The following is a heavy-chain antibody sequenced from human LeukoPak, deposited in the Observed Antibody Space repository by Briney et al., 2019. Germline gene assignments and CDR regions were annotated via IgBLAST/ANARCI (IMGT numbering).Heavy chain of an antibody. J-gene: IGHJ4*02. CDR2: IRQDGSEK. CDR1: GFTFSSFW. CDR3: ARGKDDYYDSSGYYGY. D-gene: IGHD3-22*01. Sequence: GGSLRLSCAASGFTFSSFWMSWVRQAPGKGLEWVANIRQDGSEKFYVDSVKGRFTISRDNAKNSLYLQMNSLRAEDTAVYYCARGKDDYYDSSGYYGYWGQGTLVTVSS. V-gene: IGHV3-7*01.